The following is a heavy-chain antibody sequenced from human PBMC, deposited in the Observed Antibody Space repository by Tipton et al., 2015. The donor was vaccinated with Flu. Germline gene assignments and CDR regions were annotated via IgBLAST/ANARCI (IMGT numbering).Heavy chain of an antibody. CDR3: STYNWNDVDVPVPAFDI. J-gene: IGHJ3*02. V-gene: IGHV4-38-2*01. CDR1: GYSISSGYY. Sequence: TLSLTCAVSGYSISSGYYWTWIRQPAGKGLEWIGLIYPNGNTNYNASLKSRVSMSLDTSKNQFSLKMTSLTAADTAVYYCSTYNWNDVDVPVPAFDIWGQGTMVSVSS. D-gene: IGHD1-1*01. CDR2: IYPNGNT.